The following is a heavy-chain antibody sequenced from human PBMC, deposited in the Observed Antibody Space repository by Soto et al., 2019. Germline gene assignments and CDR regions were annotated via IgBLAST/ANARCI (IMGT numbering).Heavy chain of an antibody. D-gene: IGHD5-12*01. Sequence: QVQLVQSGAEVKKPGASVKVSCKASGYTLTSYDINWERQATGQGIEWMGWMNHNSGNTGYAQKFQGRVTMTRNTSISTAYMELSSLRSEDTAVYYCARANGYDWGGPLHLWGQGTLVTVSS. CDR3: ARANGYDWGGPLHL. V-gene: IGHV1-8*01. CDR2: MNHNSGNT. J-gene: IGHJ4*02. CDR1: GYTLTSYD.